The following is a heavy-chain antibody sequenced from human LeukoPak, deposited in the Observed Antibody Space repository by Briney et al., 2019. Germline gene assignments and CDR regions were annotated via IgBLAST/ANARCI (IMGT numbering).Heavy chain of an antibody. Sequence: SETQSLTCTVSSGSISSGDYYWSWIRQPPGKGLEWIGYISSSGTTYYNPSLRSRITISVDSSKSQFSLNLSSVTASDTAVYYCAGVGNGGYGGFDYWGQGTLVTVSS. CDR2: ISSSGTT. CDR1: SGSISSGDYY. V-gene: IGHV4-30-4*01. J-gene: IGHJ4*02. CDR3: AGVGNGGYGGFDY. D-gene: IGHD5-12*01.